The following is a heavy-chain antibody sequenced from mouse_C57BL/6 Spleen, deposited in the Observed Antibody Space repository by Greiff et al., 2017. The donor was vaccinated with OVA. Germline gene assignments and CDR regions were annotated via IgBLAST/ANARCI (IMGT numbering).Heavy chain of an antibody. CDR1: GYTFTDYE. J-gene: IGHJ2*01. V-gene: IGHV1-15*01. D-gene: IGHD2-12*01. CDR3: TRGPYDGNFDY. Sequence: VQLQQSGAELVRPGASVTLSCKASGYTFTDYEMHWVKQTPVHGLEWIGAIDPETGGTAYNQKFKGKAILTADKSSSTAYMELRSLTSEDSSVYYCTRGPYDGNFDYWGQGTTLTVAS. CDR2: IDPETGGT.